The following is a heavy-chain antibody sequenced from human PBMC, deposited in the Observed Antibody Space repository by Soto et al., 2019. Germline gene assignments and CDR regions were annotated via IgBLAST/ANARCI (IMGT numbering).Heavy chain of an antibody. V-gene: IGHV1-8*01. Sequence: GASVKVSCKASGYTFTSYDMNWVRQATGQRLEWMGWMNPNSGNTGYAQKYQGRVTMTRNTSISTAYMELSSLRSEDTAVYYCARGEGGLGTADDAFDIWGQGTMLTVSS. D-gene: IGHD1-1*01. CDR3: ARGEGGLGTADDAFDI. J-gene: IGHJ3*02. CDR1: GYTFTSYD. CDR2: MNPNSGNT.